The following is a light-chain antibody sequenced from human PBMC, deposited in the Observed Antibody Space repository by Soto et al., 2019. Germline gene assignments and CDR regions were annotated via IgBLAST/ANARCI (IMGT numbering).Light chain of an antibody. CDR1: QSVSSN. Sequence: EIELTQSPATLSLSPGERATLSCRASQSVSSNLAWYQQRPGQAPRLLIYGASTRASGVPDRFSGSGSGTEFILTISSLQSEDSAVYYCQQYDVWPALTFGGGTKVDIK. V-gene: IGKV3-15*01. CDR2: GAS. J-gene: IGKJ4*01. CDR3: QQYDVWPALT.